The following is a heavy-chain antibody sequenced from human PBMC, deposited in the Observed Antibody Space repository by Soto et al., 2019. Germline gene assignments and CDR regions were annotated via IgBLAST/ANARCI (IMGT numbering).Heavy chain of an antibody. D-gene: IGHD1-1*01. CDR2: IYYSGNT. J-gene: IGHJ4*02. CDR1: GGSISSPSYY. Sequence: QLQLQESGPGLVKPSENLSLTCSVSGGSISSPSYYWGWIRQPPGKGLEWIGSIYYSGNTYYNPSLKSRVTRFVDTSRNQFSLKVNSVTAANTAVYFCARRPGITTLRRDYWGQGTLVTVSS. CDR3: ARRPGITTLRRDY. V-gene: IGHV4-39*01.